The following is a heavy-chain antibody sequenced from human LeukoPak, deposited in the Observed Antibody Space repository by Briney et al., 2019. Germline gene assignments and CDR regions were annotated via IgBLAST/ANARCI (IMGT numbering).Heavy chain of an antibody. J-gene: IGHJ4*02. Sequence: PGGSLRFSCAASGFTFSSYAMHRVRQAPGKGLEWVAVISYDGSNKYYADSVKGQFTISRDNSKNTLYLQMNSLRAEDTAVYYCARLGGSSFDYWGQGTLVTVSS. CDR3: ARLGGSSFDY. V-gene: IGHV3-30-3*01. D-gene: IGHD1-26*01. CDR1: GFTFSSYA. CDR2: ISYDGSNK.